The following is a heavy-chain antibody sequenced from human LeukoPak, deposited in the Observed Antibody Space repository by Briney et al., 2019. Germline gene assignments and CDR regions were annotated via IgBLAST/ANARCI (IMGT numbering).Heavy chain of an antibody. CDR3: ARRDTMVRGPKYSYNWFDP. Sequence: SEALSLTCAVYGGSFSGYYWSWIRQPPGKGLEWIGEINHSGSTNYNPSLKRRVTISVDTSKNQFSLKLSSVTAADTAVYYCARRDTMVRGPKYSYNWFDPWGQGTLVTVSS. CDR1: GGSFSGYY. J-gene: IGHJ5*02. V-gene: IGHV4-34*01. CDR2: INHSGST. D-gene: IGHD3-10*01.